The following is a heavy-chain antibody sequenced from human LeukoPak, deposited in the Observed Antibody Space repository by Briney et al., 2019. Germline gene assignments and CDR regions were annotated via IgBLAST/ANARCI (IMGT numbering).Heavy chain of an antibody. CDR2: IYYSGST. J-gene: IGHJ4*02. D-gene: IGHD6-13*01. V-gene: IGHV4-31*03. CDR1: GGSISSGGFY. CDR3: AREATRAGGYFDN. Sequence: SQTLSLTCTVSGGSISSGGFYWSWIRQYPGKGLEWIGYIYYSGSTYYNPSLKSRFTISLDTSQNQFSLKVSSVTAADTAVYYCAREATRAGGYFDNWVQGILVTVCS.